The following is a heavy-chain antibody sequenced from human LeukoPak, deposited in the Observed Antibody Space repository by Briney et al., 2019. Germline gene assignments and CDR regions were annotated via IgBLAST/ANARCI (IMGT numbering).Heavy chain of an antibody. V-gene: IGHV4-59*08. CDR1: GGSISSYY. J-gene: IGHJ6*03. Sequence: PSETLSLTCTVSGGSISSYYWSWIRQPPGKGLEWIGYIYYSGSTNYNPSLKSRVTISVGTSKNQFSLKLSSVTAADTAVYYCARPNYYGSGSYYPHYYMDVWGKGTTVTISS. CDR3: ARPNYYGSGSYYPHYYMDV. D-gene: IGHD3-10*01. CDR2: IYYSGST.